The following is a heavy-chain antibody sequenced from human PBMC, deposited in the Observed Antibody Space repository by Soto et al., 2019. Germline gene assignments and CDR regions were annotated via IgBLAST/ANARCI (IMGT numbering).Heavy chain of an antibody. V-gene: IGHV2-5*02. CDR2: IYWDDDK. Sequence: SGPTLVNPTQTLTLTCTFSGFSLSTSGVGVGWIRQPPGKALEWLALIYWDDDKRYSPSLKSRLTITKDTSKNQVVLTMTNMDPVDTATYYCAHTPPGGFGEWPESPYYFDYWGQGTLVTVSS. J-gene: IGHJ4*02. CDR3: AHTPPGGFGEWPESPYYFDY. CDR1: GFSLSTSGVG. D-gene: IGHD3-10*01.